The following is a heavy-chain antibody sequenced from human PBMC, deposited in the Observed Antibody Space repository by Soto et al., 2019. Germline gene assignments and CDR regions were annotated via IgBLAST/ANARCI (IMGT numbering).Heavy chain of an antibody. Sequence: PSETLSLTCIVSGGSIISYYWSWIRQPPGKGLEWIGQIYSSGSTSYNPSLKSRVTISIDASENQFSLKLSSVTAADTAVYYCERHLPGTVFGQDYWGPGSQVPVSS. J-gene: IGHJ4*02. D-gene: IGHD3-3*01. CDR1: GGSIISYY. V-gene: IGHV4-59*08. CDR2: IYSSGST. CDR3: ERHLPGTVFGQDY.